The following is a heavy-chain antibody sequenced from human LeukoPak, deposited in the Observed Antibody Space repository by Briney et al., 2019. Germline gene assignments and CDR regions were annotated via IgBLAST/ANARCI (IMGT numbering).Heavy chain of an antibody. CDR3: VKDRRAAMVPRFEY. V-gene: IGHV3-64D*06. CDR2: ISSNGGST. J-gene: IGHJ4*02. D-gene: IGHD5-18*01. Sequence: GGSLRXXCSXSGXXFSSYAMXWVRQAPGKGLEYVSAISSNGGSTYYADSVKGRFTISRDNSKNTLYLQMSSLRAEDTALYYCVKDRRAAMVPRFEYWGQGTVVTVSS. CDR1: GXXFSSYA.